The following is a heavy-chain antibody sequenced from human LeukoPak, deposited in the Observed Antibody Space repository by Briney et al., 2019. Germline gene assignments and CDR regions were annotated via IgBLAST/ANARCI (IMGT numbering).Heavy chain of an antibody. J-gene: IGHJ4*02. V-gene: IGHV3-30*18. CDR2: ISYDGSNK. CDR1: GFTFSSYG. D-gene: IGHD6-6*01. Sequence: GGSLRLSCAASGFTFSSYGMHWVRQAPGKGLEWVAVISYDGSNKYYADSVKGRFTISRDNSKNTLYLQMNSLSADDTGIYYCAKGFVEPRPHYFDYWGQGTLVTVSS. CDR3: AKGFVEPRPHYFDY.